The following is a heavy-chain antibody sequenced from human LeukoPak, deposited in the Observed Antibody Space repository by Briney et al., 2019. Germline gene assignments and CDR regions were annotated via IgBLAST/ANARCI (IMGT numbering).Heavy chain of an antibody. J-gene: IGHJ5*02. CDR1: GGSISSGGYY. Sequence: SETLSLTCTVSGGSISSGGYYWSWIRQHPGKGLEWIGYIYYSGSTYYNPSLKSRVTISVDTSKNQFSLKLSSVTAADTAVYYCARGIAAAHWFDPWGQGTLVTVSS. D-gene: IGHD6-13*01. V-gene: IGHV4-31*03. CDR2: IYYSGST. CDR3: ARGIAAAHWFDP.